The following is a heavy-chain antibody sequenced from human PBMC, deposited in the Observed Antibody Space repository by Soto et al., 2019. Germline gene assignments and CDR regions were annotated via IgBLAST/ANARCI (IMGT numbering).Heavy chain of an antibody. CDR3: AREWVHGGFDY. CDR1: GGSISSYY. D-gene: IGHD2-15*01. J-gene: IGHJ4*02. CDR2: IYYSGST. V-gene: IGHV4-59*01. Sequence: PSETLSLTCTVSGGSISSYYWSWIRQPPGKGLEWIGYIYYSGSTNYNPSLKSRVTISVDTSKNQFPLKLSSVTAADTAVYYCAREWVHGGFDYWGQGTLVTVSS.